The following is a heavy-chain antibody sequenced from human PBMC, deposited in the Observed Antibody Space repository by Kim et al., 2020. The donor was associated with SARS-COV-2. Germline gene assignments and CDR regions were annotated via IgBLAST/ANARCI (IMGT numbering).Heavy chain of an antibody. D-gene: IGHD3-22*01. Sequence: GGSLRLSCAASGFTFSSYAMSWVRQAPGKGLEWVSAISGSGGSTYYADSVKGRFTISRDNSKNTLYLQMNSLRAEDTAVYYCATHPYYYDSSGYSNDAFDIWGQGTMVTVSS. CDR1: GFTFSSYA. CDR2: ISGSGGST. CDR3: ATHPYYYDSSGYSNDAFDI. J-gene: IGHJ3*02. V-gene: IGHV3-23*01.